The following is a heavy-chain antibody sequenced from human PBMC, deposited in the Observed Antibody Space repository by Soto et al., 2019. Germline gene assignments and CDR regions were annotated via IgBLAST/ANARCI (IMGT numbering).Heavy chain of an antibody. CDR3: ARYGSFSPPGGVY. Sequence: SETLSLTCAVYGGSFSGYYWSWIRQPPGKGLEWIGEINHSGSTNYNPSLKSRVTISVDTSKNQFSLKLSSVTAADTAVYYCARYGSFSPPGGVYWGQGTLVTVSS. CDR2: INHSGST. D-gene: IGHD3-16*01. CDR1: GGSFSGYY. J-gene: IGHJ4*02. V-gene: IGHV4-34*01.